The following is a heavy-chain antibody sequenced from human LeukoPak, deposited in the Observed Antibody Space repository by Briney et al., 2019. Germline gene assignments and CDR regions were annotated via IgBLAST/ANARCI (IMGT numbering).Heavy chain of an antibody. CDR2: INPNNGGT. CDR1: GDTFTGYY. CDR3: ARGTYYDSSAYSGVRLFDY. Sequence: ASVKVSCKTSGDTFTGYYIHWVRQAPGQGLEWMGWINPNNGGTNYAQNFQGRLTMTRDTSISTAYMDLSRLRSDDTAVYYCARGTYYDSSAYSGVRLFDYWGQGTLVTVSS. D-gene: IGHD3-22*01. V-gene: IGHV1-2*02. J-gene: IGHJ4*02.